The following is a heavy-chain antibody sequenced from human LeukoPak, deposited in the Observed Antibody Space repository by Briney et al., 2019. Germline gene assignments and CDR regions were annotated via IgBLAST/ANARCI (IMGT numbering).Heavy chain of an antibody. D-gene: IGHD3-16*01. Sequence: PGGSLRLSCVASGFTFSSYAMSWVRHAPGKGLEWVSAISGSGGSTYYADSVKGRFTISRDNSKNTLYLQMNSRRAEDTAVYYCAKENYDYVWGSYEVDYWGQGTLVTVSS. V-gene: IGHV3-23*01. J-gene: IGHJ4*02. CDR3: AKENYDYVWGSYEVDY. CDR2: ISGSGGST. CDR1: GFTFSSYA.